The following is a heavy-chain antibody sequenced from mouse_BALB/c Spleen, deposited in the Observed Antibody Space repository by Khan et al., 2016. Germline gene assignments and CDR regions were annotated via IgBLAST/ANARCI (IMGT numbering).Heavy chain of an antibody. CDR3: VRGSSCYSMDY. V-gene: IGHV10-3*03. J-gene: IGHJ4*01. CDR1: GFTFNTYA. D-gene: IGHD3-1*01. CDR2: IRSKSNNYAT. Sequence: EVQLVESGGGLVQPKGSLKLSCAASGFTFNTYAMHWVCQAPGKGLEWVARIRSKSNNYATYYADSVKDRFTISRDDSQSMLYLQMNNLKTEDTARYYCVRGSSCYSMDYWGQGTSVTVSS.